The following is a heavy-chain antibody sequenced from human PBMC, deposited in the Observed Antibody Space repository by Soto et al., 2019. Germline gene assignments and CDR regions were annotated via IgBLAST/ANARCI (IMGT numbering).Heavy chain of an antibody. CDR2: ISGSGGST. V-gene: IGHV3-23*01. Sequence: GGSLRLSCAASGFTFSSYAMSWVRQAPGKGLEWVSAISGSGGSTYYADSVKGRFTISRDNSKNTLYLQMNSLRAEDTAVYYCAKGRTYYYDSSGYYDFDYWGQGTLVTVSS. CDR1: GFTFSSYA. J-gene: IGHJ4*02. D-gene: IGHD3-22*01. CDR3: AKGRTYYYDSSGYYDFDY.